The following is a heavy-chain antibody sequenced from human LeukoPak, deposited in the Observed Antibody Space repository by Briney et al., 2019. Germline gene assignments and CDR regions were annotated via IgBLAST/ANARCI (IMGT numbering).Heavy chain of an antibody. CDR3: AKEHSVLTMMRGLDS. D-gene: IGHD3-22*01. J-gene: IGHJ4*02. Sequence: PGGSLGLSCAASGFTFSNYALHWVRQAPGKGLEWVSGISVSGGSIYYADSVTGRFTISRDNSKDTLYLQMNSLRVEDTALYYCAKEHSVLTMMRGLDSWGQGTLVTVSS. CDR2: ISVSGGSI. CDR1: GFTFSNYA. V-gene: IGHV3-23*01.